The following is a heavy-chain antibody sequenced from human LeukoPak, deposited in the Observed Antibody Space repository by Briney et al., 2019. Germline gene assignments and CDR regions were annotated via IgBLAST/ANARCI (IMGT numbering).Heavy chain of an antibody. D-gene: IGHD3-3*01. CDR2: MNPDSGNT. CDR1: GHTFTDCD. V-gene: IGHV1-8*01. Sequence: ASVKVSCKASGHTFTDCDINWVRQAPGQGLEWMGWMNPDSGNTGYAQKFQGRVTMTRDTSISTAYLELSSLRSDDTAVYYCARNSDYWSGYFPFWGQGALVTVSS. J-gene: IGHJ4*02. CDR3: ARNSDYWSGYFPF.